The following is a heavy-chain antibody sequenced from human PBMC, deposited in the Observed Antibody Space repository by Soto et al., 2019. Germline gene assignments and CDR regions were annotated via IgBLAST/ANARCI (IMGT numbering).Heavy chain of an antibody. CDR1: GGSISSGDHY. J-gene: IGHJ5*02. CDR2: IYYTGST. Sequence: QVQLQESGPGLVKPSQTLSLTCTVSGGSISSGDHYWTWIRQHPGKGLEWIGCIYYTGSTYYNPSLKSRVTISLDTSNSQFSLKLSSVTAADTAIYSCATSITSNWFDPWGQGTLVTVSS. D-gene: IGHD3-10*01. CDR3: ATSITSNWFDP. V-gene: IGHV4-31*03.